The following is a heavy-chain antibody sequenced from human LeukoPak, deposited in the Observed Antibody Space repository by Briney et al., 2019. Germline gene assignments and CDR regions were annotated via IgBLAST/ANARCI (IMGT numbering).Heavy chain of an antibody. J-gene: IGHJ4*02. CDR1: GFTLASHA. D-gene: IGHD3-10*01. CDR2: FGGSGSTT. V-gene: IGHV3-23*01. Sequence: TGGSLSPSCPPSGFTLASHAMNWSRQPPGRGLGWVPVFGGSGSTTYYADSVKGRFTISRDKSKNTLYLQMNSLRAEDTAIYYCAKGRHYYGSGSYLDSWGQGTLVTVSS. CDR3: AKGRHYYGSGSYLDS.